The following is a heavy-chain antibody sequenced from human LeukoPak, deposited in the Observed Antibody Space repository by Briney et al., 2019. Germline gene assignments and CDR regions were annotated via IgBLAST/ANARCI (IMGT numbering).Heavy chain of an antibody. CDR2: IYYSGST. CDR1: GGSISSYY. CDR3: ARAFSPGYSSGWYDY. J-gene: IGHJ4*02. D-gene: IGHD6-19*01. Sequence: PSETLALTCTVSGGSISSYYWSWNRQPPGKGLEWIGYIYYSGSTNYNPSLKSRVTISVDTSKNQFSLKLSSVTAADTAVYYCARAFSPGYSSGWYDYWGQGTLVTVSS. V-gene: IGHV4-59*01.